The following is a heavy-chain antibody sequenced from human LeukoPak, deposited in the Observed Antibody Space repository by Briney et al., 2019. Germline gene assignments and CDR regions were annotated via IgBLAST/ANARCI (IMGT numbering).Heavy chain of an antibody. D-gene: IGHD3-10*01. V-gene: IGHV3-7*01. CDR3: ARGGSWFAP. J-gene: IGHJ5*02. Sequence: PGGSLRLSCVASGFAFNTFWMSWVRQAPEKGPEWVANIKPDGSEKSYVDSVKGRFTISRDNAKNSLYLQMNSLRAEDTALYYCARGGSWFAPWGQGTLVTVSS. CDR1: GFAFNTFW. CDR2: IKPDGSEK.